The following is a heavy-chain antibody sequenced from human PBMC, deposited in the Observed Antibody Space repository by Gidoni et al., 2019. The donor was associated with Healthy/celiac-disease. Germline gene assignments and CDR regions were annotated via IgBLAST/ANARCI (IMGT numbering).Heavy chain of an antibody. D-gene: IGHD3-16*02. CDR1: GYTFTSYG. CDR3: ARDGAMITFGGVIAGGVGDY. V-gene: IGHV1-18*01. J-gene: IGHJ4*02. CDR2: ISASNGTT. Sequence: QVQLVQSGAEVKKPGASVKVSCKASGYTFTSYGISWVRQAPGQGLEWMGWISASNGTTNYAQKLQDRVTIPPDTPTSTAYRELRSRRSDDTAGYYCARDGAMITFGGVIAGGVGDYWGQGTLVTVSS.